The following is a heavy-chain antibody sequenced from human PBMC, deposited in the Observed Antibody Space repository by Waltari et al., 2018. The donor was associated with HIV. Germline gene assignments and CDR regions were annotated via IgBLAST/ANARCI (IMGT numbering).Heavy chain of an antibody. CDR3: VKERGPFNGFDI. V-gene: IGHV3-33*06. CDR1: GFTFSSYG. CDR2: IWSDGYNK. D-gene: IGHD3-16*01. J-gene: IGHJ3*02. Sequence: QVYLMESGGGVVQPGGSLKLSCAASGFTFSSYGMHWVRQAPGKGLEWVAVIWSDGYNKFYADSVRGRFTFSRDNSKYTLSLQMNSRRAEDTALYYCVKERGPFNGFDIWGQGTMVTVSS.